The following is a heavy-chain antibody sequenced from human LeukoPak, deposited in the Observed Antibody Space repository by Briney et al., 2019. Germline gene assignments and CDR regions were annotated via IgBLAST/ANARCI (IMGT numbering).Heavy chain of an antibody. D-gene: IGHD3-3*01. CDR3: AKDYDFWSGYYTEMYDY. CDR1: GFTFSSYG. J-gene: IGHJ4*02. V-gene: IGHV3-30*18. CDR2: ISYDGSKK. Sequence: GGSLRLSCAASGFTFSSYGLHWVRQAPAKGLEWVAVISYDGSKKYYADSVKGRFTISRDNSKNTLYLQMNSLRAEDTGVYYCAKDYDFWSGYYTEMYDYWGQGTLVTVSS.